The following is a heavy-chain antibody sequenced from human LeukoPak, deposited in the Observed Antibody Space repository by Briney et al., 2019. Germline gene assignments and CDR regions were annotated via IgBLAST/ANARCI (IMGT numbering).Heavy chain of an antibody. CDR1: GGSISSYY. V-gene: IGHV4-59*01. J-gene: IGHJ3*02. D-gene: IGHD2-2*01. Sequence: PSETLSLTCTVSGGSISSYYWSWIRQPPGKGLEWIGYIYYSGSTNYNPSLKSRVTISVDTSKNQFSLKLSSVTAADTAVYYCAREDIVVVPATDGFDIWGQGTMVTVSS. CDR2: IYYSGST. CDR3: AREDIVVVPATDGFDI.